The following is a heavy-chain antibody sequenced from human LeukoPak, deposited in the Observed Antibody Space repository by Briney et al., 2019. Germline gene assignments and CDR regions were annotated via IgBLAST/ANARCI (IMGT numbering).Heavy chain of an antibody. Sequence: SETLSLTCTVSGGSISSYYWSWIRQPPGKGLEWIGYIYYSGSTNYNPSLKSRVTISVDTSKNQFSLKLSSVTAVDTAVYYCARGRVAAAGPCDYWGQGTLVTVSS. CDR2: IYYSGST. CDR3: ARGRVAAAGPCDY. J-gene: IGHJ4*02. V-gene: IGHV4-59*01. CDR1: GGSISSYY. D-gene: IGHD6-13*01.